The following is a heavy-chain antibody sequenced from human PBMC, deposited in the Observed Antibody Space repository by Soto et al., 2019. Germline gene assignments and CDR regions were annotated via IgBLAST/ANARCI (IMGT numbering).Heavy chain of an antibody. CDR2: ISVYNGNT. J-gene: IGHJ4*02. D-gene: IGHD3-22*01. V-gene: IGHV1-18*01. Sequence: QVHLVQSGAEVKKPGSSVKVSCKASGGSFSSYAISWVRQAPGQGLEWMGWISVYNGNTNYDQNLQDRVTMTTDTSTNTAYLEVRNLRSDDTAVYYCARAGQYYDASGYADWGQGTLVTVSS. CDR3: ARAGQYYDASGYAD. CDR1: GGSFSSYA.